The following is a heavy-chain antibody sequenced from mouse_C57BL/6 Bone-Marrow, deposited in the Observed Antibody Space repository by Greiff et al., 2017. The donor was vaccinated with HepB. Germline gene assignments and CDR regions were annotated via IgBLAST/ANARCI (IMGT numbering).Heavy chain of an antibody. Sequence: EVNVVESGEGLVKPGGSLKLSCAASGFTFSSYAMSWVRQTPEKRLEWVAYISSGGDYIYYADTVKGRFTISRDNARNTLYLQMSSLKSEDTAMYYCTRATTVPFDWYFDVWGTGTTVTVSS. D-gene: IGHD1-1*01. J-gene: IGHJ1*03. CDR1: GFTFSSYA. V-gene: IGHV5-9-1*02. CDR2: ISSGGDYI. CDR3: TRATTVPFDWYFDV.